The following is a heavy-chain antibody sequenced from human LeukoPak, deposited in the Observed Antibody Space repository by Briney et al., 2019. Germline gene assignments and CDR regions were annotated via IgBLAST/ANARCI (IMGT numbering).Heavy chain of an antibody. CDR3: AGGPVTARGQFDY. CDR2: IYASGGT. CDR1: GGSISSHY. D-gene: IGHD4-23*01. J-gene: IGHJ4*02. V-gene: IGHV4-4*07. Sequence: SETLSLTCTVSGGSISSHYWSWIRQSADKGLEWIGRIYASGGTNYNPSLKSRVTVSLDTSRNQFSLKVKSVTAADTAVYFCAGGPVTARGQFDYWGQGMLVSVSS.